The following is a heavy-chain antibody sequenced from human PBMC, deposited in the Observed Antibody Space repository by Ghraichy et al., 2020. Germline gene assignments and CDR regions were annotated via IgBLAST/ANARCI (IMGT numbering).Heavy chain of an antibody. CDR1: GDSISIYYY. CDR2: ISYRGGT. D-gene: IGHD1-26*01. Sequence: SETLSLTCSVSGDSISIYYYWSWIRQPPGKGLEWIGSISYRGGTYYNPSLKSRITISVDTSKNQFSLKLNSVTAADTALYYCARRSYYSGSYSGWFDTWGQGSLVTVSS. V-gene: IGHV4-39*07. CDR3: ARRSYYSGSYSGWFDT. J-gene: IGHJ5*02.